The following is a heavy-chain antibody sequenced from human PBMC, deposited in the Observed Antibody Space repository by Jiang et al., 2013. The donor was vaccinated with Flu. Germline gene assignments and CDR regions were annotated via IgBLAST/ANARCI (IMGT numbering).Heavy chain of an antibody. V-gene: IGHV5-10-1*01. CDR2: YT. CDR3: AHGASSGYYYADY. D-gene: IGHD3-22*01. Sequence: YTNYSPSFQGHVTISADKSISTAYLQWSSLKASDTAMYYCAHGASSGYYYADYWGQGTLVTVSS. J-gene: IGHJ4*02.